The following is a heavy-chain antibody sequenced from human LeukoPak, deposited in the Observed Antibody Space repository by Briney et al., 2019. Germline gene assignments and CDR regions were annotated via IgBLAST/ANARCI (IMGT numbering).Heavy chain of an antibody. Sequence: GGSLRLSCAASGFTFSSYLMSWVRQAPGKGLEWVANINQDGGERYYVDSVKGRFTISRDNAKDSLYLQMNSLRVEDTAVYYCAREGGSSLYGFDPWGQGTLVTVSS. CDR1: GFTFSSYL. J-gene: IGHJ5*02. D-gene: IGHD6-13*01. CDR2: INQDGGER. V-gene: IGHV3-7*01. CDR3: AREGGSSLYGFDP.